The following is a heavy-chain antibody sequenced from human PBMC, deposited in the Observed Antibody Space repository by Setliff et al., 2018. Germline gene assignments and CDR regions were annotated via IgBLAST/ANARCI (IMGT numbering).Heavy chain of an antibody. CDR1: GGSISSYH. D-gene: IGHD3-16*01. J-gene: IGHJ4*02. V-gene: IGHV4-59*01. CDR3: ARGEGMYSFDY. CDR2: IYYSGST. Sequence: KPSETLSLTCTVSGGSISSYHWSWIRQPPGKGLEWIGYIYYSGSTNYNPSLKSRVTISVDTSKNQFSLKLSSVTAADTAVYYCARGEGMYSFDYWGQGTLVTVSS.